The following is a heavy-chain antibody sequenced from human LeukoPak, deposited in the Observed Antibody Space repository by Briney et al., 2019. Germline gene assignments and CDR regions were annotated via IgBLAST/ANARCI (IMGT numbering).Heavy chain of an antibody. CDR3: AREGPAVYDSSGYYCYYYMDV. V-gene: IGHV1-46*01. D-gene: IGHD3-22*01. CDR1: GYTFTSYY. J-gene: IGHJ6*03. CDR2: INPSGGST. Sequence: ASVKVSCKASGYTFTSYYMHWVRQAPGQGLEWMGIINPSGGSTSYAQKFQGRVTMTRDMSTSTVYMELSSLRSEDTAVYYCAREGPAVYDSSGYYCYYYMDVWGKGTTVTVSS.